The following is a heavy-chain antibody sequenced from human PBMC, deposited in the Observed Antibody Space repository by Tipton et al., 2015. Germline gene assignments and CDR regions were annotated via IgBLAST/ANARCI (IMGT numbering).Heavy chain of an antibody. D-gene: IGHD4-11*01. CDR1: CGSVTSGSYY. CDR3: ASYDYSNMNFDY. Sequence: LRLSCTVSCGSVTSGSYYWSWIRQPPGKGLEWIGYISYTGNTNYNPSLKSRVTISVDTSKNQFSLNLSSVTAADTAVYYCASYDYSNMNFDYWGQGTLVTVSS. V-gene: IGHV4-61*01. CDR2: ISYTGNT. J-gene: IGHJ4*02.